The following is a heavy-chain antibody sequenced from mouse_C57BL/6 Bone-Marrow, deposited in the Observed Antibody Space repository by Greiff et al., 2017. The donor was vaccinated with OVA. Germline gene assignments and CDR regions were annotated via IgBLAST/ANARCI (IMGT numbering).Heavy chain of an antibody. CDR2: INPSTGGT. V-gene: IGHV1-42*01. Sequence: VQLQQSGPELVKPGASVKISCKASGYSFTGYYMNWVKQSPEKSLEWIGEINPSTGGTTYNQKFKAKATLTVDKSSSTAYMQLKSLTSEDSAVYDCARSGWLLRGDYFDYWGQGTTLTVSS. D-gene: IGHD2-3*01. CDR3: ARSGWLLRGDYFDY. J-gene: IGHJ2*01. CDR1: GYSFTGYY.